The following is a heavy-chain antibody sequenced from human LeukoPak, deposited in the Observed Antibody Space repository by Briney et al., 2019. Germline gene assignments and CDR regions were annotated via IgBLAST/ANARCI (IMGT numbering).Heavy chain of an antibody. CDR1: GYTFTSYY. J-gene: IGHJ4*02. V-gene: IGHV1-46*01. CDR3: ARDRRGYYDSSGYLFDY. CDR2: INPSGGST. D-gene: IGHD3-22*01. Sequence: ASVKVSCKASGYTFTSYYMHWVRQAPGQGLEWMGIINPSGGSTSYAQKFQGRVTMTRDTSTSTVYMELSSLRSEDTAVYYCARDRRGYYDSSGYLFDYWGQGTLVTVSS.